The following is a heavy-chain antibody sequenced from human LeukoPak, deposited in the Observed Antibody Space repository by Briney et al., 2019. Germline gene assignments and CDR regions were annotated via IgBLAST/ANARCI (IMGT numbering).Heavy chain of an antibody. Sequence: GGSLRLSWAASGFTFRSYAMSCFRQAPGDRMECVSAISGSGGSTYYADSVKGRFTISRDNYKNTLYLQMNSLRAEDTDVYYCAKDLTGYCSSTDYWGQGTLVTVSS. J-gene: IGHJ4*02. CDR3: AKDLTGYCSSTDY. D-gene: IGHD2-2*01. CDR2: ISGSGGST. CDR1: GFTFRSYA. V-gene: IGHV3-23*01.